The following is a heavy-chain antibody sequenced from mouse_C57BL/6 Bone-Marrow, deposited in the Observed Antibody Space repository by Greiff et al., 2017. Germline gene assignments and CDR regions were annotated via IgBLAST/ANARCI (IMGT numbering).Heavy chain of an antibody. CDR3: ARWRSWYFDY. J-gene: IGHJ2*01. CDR2: IYPGSGNT. Sequence: QVQLQQSGAELVRPGASVKLSCKASGYTFTDYYINWVKQRPGQGLEWIARIYPGSGNTYYNEKFKGKATLTAEKSSSTAYMQISSLTSEDSAGYFCARWRSWYFDYWGQGTTLTVSS. V-gene: IGHV1-76*01. CDR1: GYTFTDYY.